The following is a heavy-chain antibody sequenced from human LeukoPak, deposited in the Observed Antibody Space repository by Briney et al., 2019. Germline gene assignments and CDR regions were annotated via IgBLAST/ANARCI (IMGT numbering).Heavy chain of an antibody. V-gene: IGHV1-2*02. D-gene: IGHD3-9*01. CDR1: GYTFTDGY. Sequence: ASVKVSCKASGYTFTDGYVHWVRQAPGQGLEWMGWINPNSGVTNYAQKFQGRVTTTRDTSISTAYMELSRLRSDDTAVYYCARSPDILTGENFDYWGQGTLVTVSS. CDR3: ARSPDILTGENFDY. J-gene: IGHJ4*02. CDR2: INPNSGVT.